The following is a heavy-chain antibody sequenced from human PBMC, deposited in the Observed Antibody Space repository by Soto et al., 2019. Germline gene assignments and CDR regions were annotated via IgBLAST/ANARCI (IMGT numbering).Heavy chain of an antibody. Sequence: QVQLVPSGAEVKEPGSSVKVSCKASGGGNLRDYRTTWVRRAPGQGLEWLGGIIPKLGSANYAQKFQGRVTITADESTNSVYMELSSLRSDDTAVYYCARGGEGYNFGAVYWCQGTPVTVSS. D-gene: IGHD5-12*01. CDR2: IIPKLGSA. J-gene: IGHJ4*02. CDR1: GGGNLRDYR. V-gene: IGHV1-69*01. CDR3: ARGGEGYNFGAVY.